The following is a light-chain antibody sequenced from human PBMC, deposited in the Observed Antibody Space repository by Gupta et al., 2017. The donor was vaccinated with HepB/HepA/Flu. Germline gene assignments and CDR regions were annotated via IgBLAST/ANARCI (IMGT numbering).Light chain of an antibody. CDR2: EVT. CDR3: CSYAGNSGLT. J-gene: IGLJ2*01. CDR1: SNDIGAYNL. V-gene: IGLV2-23*02. Sequence: QSALTQPASVSGSRGQSITMSCTGTSNDIGAYNLVSWYQQLLGKAPTLIIYEVTKRPSGVSDRFSGSKSGNTASLTISGLQAQDEAQYYCCSYAGNSGLTFGGGTRLTVL.